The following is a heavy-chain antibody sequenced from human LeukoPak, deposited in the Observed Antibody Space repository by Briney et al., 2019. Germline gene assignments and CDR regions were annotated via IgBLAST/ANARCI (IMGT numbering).Heavy chain of an antibody. Sequence: SETLSLTCTVSGGSVTDYYWSWIRQSPGKGLEWIGYIYYTGTSYNPSLKSRVTISADTSKNQFSLKLSSVTAADTAVYYCARSYGGYGVSGLALVWGQGTLVTVSS. J-gene: IGHJ4*02. V-gene: IGHV4-59*08. D-gene: IGHD4-17*01. CDR2: IYYTGT. CDR3: ARSYGGYGVSGLALV. CDR1: GGSVTDYY.